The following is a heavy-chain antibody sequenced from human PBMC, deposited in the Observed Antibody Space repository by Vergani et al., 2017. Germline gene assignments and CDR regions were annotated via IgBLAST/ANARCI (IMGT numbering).Heavy chain of an antibody. J-gene: IGHJ4*02. CDR2: VSGSGGST. CDR3: AKVTRNSQGYFDY. CDR1: GFTFSSYA. D-gene: IGHD1-14*01. Sequence: EVQLLESGGGLVQPGGSLRLSCAASGFTFSSYAMSWVRQAPGKGLEWVSAVSGSGGSTYYADSVKGRFTISRDNSKNTLYLQMNSLRAEDTAVYYCAKVTRNSQGYFDYWGQGTLVTVSS. V-gene: IGHV3-23*01.